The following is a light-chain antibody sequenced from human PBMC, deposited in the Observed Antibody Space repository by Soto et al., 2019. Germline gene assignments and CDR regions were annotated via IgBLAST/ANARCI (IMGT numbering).Light chain of an antibody. CDR2: DAS. CDR3: QQRSNWPPWT. CDR1: QSVSSN. V-gene: IGKV3-11*01. Sequence: EIVMTQSPATLSVSPGEGATLSCRAGQSVSSNLVWYQQKPGQAPRLLIYDASNRATGIPARFSGSGSGTDFTLTISSLEPEDFAVYYCQQRSNWPPWTFGQGTRLEIK. J-gene: IGKJ5*01.